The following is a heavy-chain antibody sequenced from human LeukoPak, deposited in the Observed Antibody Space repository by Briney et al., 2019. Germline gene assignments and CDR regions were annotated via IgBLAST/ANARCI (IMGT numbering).Heavy chain of an antibody. J-gene: IGHJ4*02. CDR3: ARAPRSAHKYYSVLRYFDWLLDY. CDR1: GYTFTNYG. CDR2: ISAYNGNT. V-gene: IGHV1-18*01. Sequence: ASVKVSCKASGYTFTNYGITWVRQAPEQGLEWMGWISAYNGNTDYVQKLQGRVTMTTDTPTSIAYMELRSLRSDDTAVYYCARAPRSAHKYYSVLRYFDWLLDYWGQGTLVTVSS. D-gene: IGHD3-9*01.